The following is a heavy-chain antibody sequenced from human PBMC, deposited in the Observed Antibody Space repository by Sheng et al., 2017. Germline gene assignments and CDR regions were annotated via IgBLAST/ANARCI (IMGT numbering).Heavy chain of an antibody. CDR2: INHSGST. D-gene: IGHD4-17*01. Sequence: QVQLQQWGAGLLKPSETLSLTCAVYGGSFSGYYWSWIRQPPGKGLEWIGEINHSGSTNYNPSLKSRVTISVDTSKNQFSLKLSSVTAADTAVYYCARHLSGDYLGMGAFDIWGQGTMVTVSS. CDR1: GGSFSGYY. CDR3: ARHLSGDYLGMGAFDI. V-gene: IGHV4-34*01. J-gene: IGHJ3*02.